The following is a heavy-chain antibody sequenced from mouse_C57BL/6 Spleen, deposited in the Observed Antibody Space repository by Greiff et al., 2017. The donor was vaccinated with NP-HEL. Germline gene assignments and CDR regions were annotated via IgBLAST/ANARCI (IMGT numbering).Heavy chain of an antibody. CDR3: ARWGYGRGNYFDY. CDR2: IDPSDSYT. D-gene: IGHD1-1*01. V-gene: IGHV1-69*01. J-gene: IGHJ2*01. Sequence: QVQLQQPGAELVMPGASVKLSCKASGYTFTSYWMHWVKQRPGQGLEWIGEIDPSDSYTNYNQKFKGKSTLTVDKSSSTAYMQLSSLTSEDSAVYYCARWGYGRGNYFDYWGQGTTLTVSS. CDR1: GYTFTSYW.